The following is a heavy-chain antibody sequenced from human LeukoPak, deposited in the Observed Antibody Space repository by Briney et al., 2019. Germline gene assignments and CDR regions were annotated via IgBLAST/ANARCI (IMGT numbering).Heavy chain of an antibody. CDR1: GFTFSSYG. V-gene: IGHV3-33*06. CDR3: AKARDGYNYFFDH. CDR2: IWYDGSNK. D-gene: IGHD5-24*01. Sequence: QAGGSLRLSCAASGFTFSSYGMHWVRQAPGKGLEWVAVIWYDGSNKYYADSVKGRFTISRDNSKNTLYLQMNSLRAEDTAVYYCAKARDGYNYFFDHWGQGTLVTVSS. J-gene: IGHJ4*02.